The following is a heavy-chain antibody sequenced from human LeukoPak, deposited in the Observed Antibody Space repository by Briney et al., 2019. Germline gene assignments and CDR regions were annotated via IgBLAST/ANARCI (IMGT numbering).Heavy chain of an antibody. J-gene: IGHJ4*02. CDR2: ISSSSS. CDR1: GFTFSSYS. V-gene: IGHV3-21*06. CDR3: ARGSDFDY. Sequence: GGSLRLSCAASGFTFSSYSMNWVRQAPGKGLEWVSHISSSSSYADSVKGRFTISRDNAKNSLYLQMNSLRAEDTAVYYCARGSDFDYWGQGTLVTVSS. D-gene: IGHD1-26*01.